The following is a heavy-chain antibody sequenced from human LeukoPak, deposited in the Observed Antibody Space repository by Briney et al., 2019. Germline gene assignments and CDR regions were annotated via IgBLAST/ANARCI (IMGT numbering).Heavy chain of an antibody. J-gene: IGHJ4*02. V-gene: IGHV4-59*01. CDR1: SGSISSYF. CDR2: ISYSGST. D-gene: IGHD5-12*01. CDR3: ARSYSGYDSPFDF. Sequence: PSETLSLTCTVSSGSISSYFWSWIRQSPGKRLEWIGYISYSGSTNYNPSHKSRITMSVDTSKNQFSLKVTSVTAADTALYYCARSYSGYDSPFDFWGQGTLVTVSS.